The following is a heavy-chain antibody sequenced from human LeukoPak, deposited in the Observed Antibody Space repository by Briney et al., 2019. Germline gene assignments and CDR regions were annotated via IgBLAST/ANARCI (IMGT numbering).Heavy chain of an antibody. CDR3: ARFLPCIAY. CDR2: INPNSGDT. V-gene: IGHV1-2*02. CDR1: GYTFTGYY. J-gene: IGHJ4*02. Sequence: GGSLKVSCKASGYTFTGYYMHWVRQAPGQGLEWMGWINPNSGDTNYAQNFQGRVTMTRDTSISTAYMELSRLRSDDTAVFYCARFLPCIAYWGQGTLVTVSS.